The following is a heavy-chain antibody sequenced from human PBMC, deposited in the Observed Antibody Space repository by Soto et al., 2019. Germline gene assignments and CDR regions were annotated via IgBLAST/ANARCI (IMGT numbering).Heavy chain of an antibody. Sequence: GASVKVSCKASGYTFTGYYMHWVRQAPGQGLEWMGWINPNSGGTNYAQKFQGWVTMTRDTSISTAYMELSRLRSDDTAVYYCARENRDYGDYGLPGAQDVWGQGTTVTVSS. CDR1: GYTFTGYY. J-gene: IGHJ6*02. D-gene: IGHD4-17*01. CDR3: ARENRDYGDYGLPGAQDV. CDR2: INPNSGGT. V-gene: IGHV1-2*04.